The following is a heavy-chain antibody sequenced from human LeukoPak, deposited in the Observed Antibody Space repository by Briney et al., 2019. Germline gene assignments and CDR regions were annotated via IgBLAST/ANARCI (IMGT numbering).Heavy chain of an antibody. V-gene: IGHV3-23*01. Sequence: GGSLRLSCAASGFTFSSYAMSWVGQAPGEGLEWVSSISSSDGSTYYADSIKGRFTISRDDSKNTLYLQVDSLRAEDTAVYYCAKQLHSSSWDRLDYWGQGTLVTVSS. J-gene: IGHJ4*02. CDR2: ISSSDGST. CDR3: AKQLHSSSWDRLDY. D-gene: IGHD6-13*01. CDR1: GFTFSSYA.